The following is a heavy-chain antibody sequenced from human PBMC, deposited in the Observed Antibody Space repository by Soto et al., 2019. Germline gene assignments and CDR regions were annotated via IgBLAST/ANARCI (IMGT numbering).Heavy chain of an antibody. D-gene: IGHD2-15*01. J-gene: IGHJ6*02. CDR1: GFSLSTSGVG. CDR3: AYLPCSGGSCYWFSFSGMDV. CDR2: IYWDDDK. Sequence: QITLKESGPTLVKPTQTLTLTCTFSGFSLSTSGVGVAWIRQPPGKALEWLALIYWDDDKRYRPSLESRLTSTKDTSKNPVVLTTTNMDSVATATYYCAYLPCSGGSCYWFSFSGMDVWGQGTTVTVSS. V-gene: IGHV2-5*02.